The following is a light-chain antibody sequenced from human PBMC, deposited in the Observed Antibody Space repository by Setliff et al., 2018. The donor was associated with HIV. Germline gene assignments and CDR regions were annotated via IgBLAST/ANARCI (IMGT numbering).Light chain of an antibody. CDR3: QQRSNWLYT. CDR2: DAS. CDR1: QSVGIY. V-gene: IGKV3-11*01. J-gene: IGKJ2*01. Sequence: EVVLTQSPAALSLSPGERATLSCRASQSVGIYLAWYQQKPGQAPRLLMYDASNRATGIPARFSGSGSGTDFTLTISGLEPEDFAVYYCQQRSNWLYTFGQGTKVDIK.